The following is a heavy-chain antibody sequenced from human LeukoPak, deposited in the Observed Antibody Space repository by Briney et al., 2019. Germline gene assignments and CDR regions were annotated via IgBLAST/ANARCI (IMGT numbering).Heavy chain of an antibody. V-gene: IGHV4-30-4*01. CDR3: ARVRPTAYRIDS. Sequence: PSETLSLTCTVSGGSISNGDYYWSRIRQPPGKGLAWIGNIYYSGSTYYNPSLKSRLTISVDTSKNQFSLKLDSVTAADTAVYYCARVRPTAYRIDSWGQGTLVTVSS. D-gene: IGHD3-16*01. CDR2: IYYSGST. J-gene: IGHJ4*02. CDR1: GGSISNGDYY.